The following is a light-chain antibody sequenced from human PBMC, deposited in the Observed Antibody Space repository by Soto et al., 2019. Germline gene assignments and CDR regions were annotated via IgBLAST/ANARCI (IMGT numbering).Light chain of an antibody. Sequence: DIQMTQSPSSVSASVGDRVIITCRASQDISRWLAWYQQKPGKAPKLLIYSASSVISGVSSRFSGGGSGTDFTLTISGLEADDFSSYYCQPASSFPTFGGGTKVEI. CDR2: SAS. CDR1: QDISRW. V-gene: IGKV1-12*01. J-gene: IGKJ4*01. CDR3: QPASSFPT.